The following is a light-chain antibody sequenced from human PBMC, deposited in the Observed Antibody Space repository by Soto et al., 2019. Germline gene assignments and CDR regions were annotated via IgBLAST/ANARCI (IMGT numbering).Light chain of an antibody. CDR3: QQYDSSPLSYT. V-gene: IGKV3-20*01. CDR1: QSVSSSY. J-gene: IGKJ2*01. CDR2: AAS. Sequence: EIVLTQSPGTLSLSPGERATLSCRASQSVSSSYLAWYQQRPGQAPRLLIYAASTRATGIPDRFSGSGSGTDFTLTISRLEPEDFAVYYCQQYDSSPLSYTFGRGTKLEV.